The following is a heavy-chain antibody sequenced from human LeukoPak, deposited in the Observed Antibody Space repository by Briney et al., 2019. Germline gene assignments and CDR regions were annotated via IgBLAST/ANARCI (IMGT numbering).Heavy chain of an antibody. Sequence: SETLSLTCTVSGGSISSSSYYWGWIRQPPGKGLEWIGSIYYSGSTYYNPSLKSRVTISVDTSKNQFSLKLSSVTAADTAVYYCASGGGGIAVPGTGGWFDPWGQGTLVTVSS. CDR3: ASGGGGIAVPGTGGWFDP. CDR1: GGSISSSSYY. J-gene: IGHJ5*02. CDR2: IYYSGST. D-gene: IGHD6-19*01. V-gene: IGHV4-39*01.